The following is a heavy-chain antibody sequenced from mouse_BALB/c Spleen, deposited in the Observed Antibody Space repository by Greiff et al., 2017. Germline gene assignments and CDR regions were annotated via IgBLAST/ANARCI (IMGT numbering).Heavy chain of an antibody. CDR3: TKYDGYSYWYFDV. CDR2: IYPGNSDT. Sequence: EVQLQQSGTVLARPGASVKMSCKASGYSFTSYWMHWVKQRPGQGLEWIGAIYPGNSDTSYNQKFKGKAKLTAVTSASTAYMELSSLTNEDSAVYYCTKYDGYSYWYFDVWGAGTTVTVSS. J-gene: IGHJ1*01. V-gene: IGHV1-5*01. D-gene: IGHD2-3*01. CDR1: GYSFTSYW.